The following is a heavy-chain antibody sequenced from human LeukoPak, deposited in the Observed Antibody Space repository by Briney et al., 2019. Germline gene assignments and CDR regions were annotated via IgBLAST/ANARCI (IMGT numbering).Heavy chain of an antibody. CDR2: IIWNGAKT. V-gene: IGHV3-20*04. Sequence: PVGSLILSCAASGFTFHDYGMGWVRAVPGEGLGGVWGIIWNGAKTGYTDSVKGRFTISRDNAKNSLYLQMNSLRAEDTAVYYCARDSRPNPLYCSSTSCRNHPDYWGKGTMVTVSS. CDR1: GFTFHDYG. CDR3: ARDSRPNPLYCSSTSCRNHPDY. J-gene: IGHJ4*02. D-gene: IGHD2-2*01.